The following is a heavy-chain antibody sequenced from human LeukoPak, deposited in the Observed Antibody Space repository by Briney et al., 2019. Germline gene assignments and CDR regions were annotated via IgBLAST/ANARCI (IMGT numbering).Heavy chain of an antibody. CDR1: GFTFRHYW. Sequence: QPGGSLRLSCVASGFTFRHYWMTWVRQAPGKGLEWVANIRQDESGKYYVDSVKGRFTISRDNAKNSLYLQMNSLRVEDTSVYYCARWVRGGYEFFDYWGQGILVTVSS. D-gene: IGHD5-12*01. CDR3: ARWVRGGYEFFDY. CDR2: IRQDESGK. J-gene: IGHJ4*02. V-gene: IGHV3-7*04.